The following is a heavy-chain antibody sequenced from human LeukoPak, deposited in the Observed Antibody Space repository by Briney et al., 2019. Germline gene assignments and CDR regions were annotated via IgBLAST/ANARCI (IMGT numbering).Heavy chain of an antibody. J-gene: IGHJ5*02. CDR3: ARDYEIAVRYDCFDP. D-gene: IGHD6-6*01. CDR2: ISGCNGET. CDR1: GYTFSNFG. Sequence: GASVKVSCKAAGYTFSNFGISWVRQAPGQGLEWMGWISGCNGETNYAQKFQGRVTMTTDTSANTAYMEVRSLRSDDPAVYYCARDYEIAVRYDCFDPWGQGTLVIVSS. V-gene: IGHV1-18*01.